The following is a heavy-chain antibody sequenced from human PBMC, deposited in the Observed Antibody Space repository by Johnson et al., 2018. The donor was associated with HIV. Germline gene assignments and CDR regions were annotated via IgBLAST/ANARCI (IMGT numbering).Heavy chain of an antibody. CDR2: IKSKTDGGTT. CDR1: GFTFSSYW. CDR3: TTVYCSSTSCYSYAFDI. J-gene: IGHJ3*02. D-gene: IGHD2-2*01. Sequence: EMQLVESGGGLVQPGGSLRLSCAASGFTFSSYWMSWVRQAPGKGLEWVGRIKSKTDGGTTDYAAPVKGRFTISRDDSKNTLYLQMNSLKIEDTAVYYCTTVYCSSTSCYSYAFDIWGQGTMVTVSS. V-gene: IGHV3-15*01.